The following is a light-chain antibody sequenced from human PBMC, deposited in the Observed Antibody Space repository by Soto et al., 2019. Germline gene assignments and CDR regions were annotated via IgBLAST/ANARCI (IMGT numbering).Light chain of an antibody. CDR1: QSVSSNF. V-gene: IGKV3-20*01. CDR2: GAS. J-gene: IGKJ1*01. Sequence: EIVLTQSPGTLSLSPGERAALSCRASQSVSSNFLAWYQQKPGQAPRLLIYGASSRATGIPDRFSGSGSGTDFTLSISRLEPEDFAVYYCQQYAISGTCGQGTKVDIK. CDR3: QQYAISGT.